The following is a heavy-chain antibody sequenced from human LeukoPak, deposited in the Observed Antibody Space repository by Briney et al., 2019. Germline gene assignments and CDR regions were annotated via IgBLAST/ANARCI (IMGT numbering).Heavy chain of an antibody. D-gene: IGHD7-27*01. J-gene: IGHJ3*01. V-gene: IGHV3-33*03. Sequence: GGSLRLSCAASGFTFSSYGMHWVRQAPGKGLEWVAVIWYDGSNKYYADSVKGRFTISRDNAKNSLYLQMNSLRAEDTAVYYCARLGKGDAFDVWGQGTMVTVSS. CDR3: ARLGKGDAFDV. CDR2: IWYDGSNK. CDR1: GFTFSSYG.